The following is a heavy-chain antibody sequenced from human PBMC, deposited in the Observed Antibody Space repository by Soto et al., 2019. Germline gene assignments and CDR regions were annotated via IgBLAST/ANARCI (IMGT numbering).Heavy chain of an antibody. CDR3: AKQLVRQYYYYGMDV. Sequence: VQLLDSGGGLVQPGGSLRLSCAASGFTFSSYAMSWVRQAPGKGLEWVAVISYDGSNKYYADSVKGRFTISRDNSKNTLYLQMNSLRAEDTAVYYCAKQLVRQYYYYGMDVWGQGTTVTVSS. CDR1: GFTFSSYA. D-gene: IGHD6-6*01. J-gene: IGHJ6*02. V-gene: IGHV3-30*18. CDR2: ISYDGSNK.